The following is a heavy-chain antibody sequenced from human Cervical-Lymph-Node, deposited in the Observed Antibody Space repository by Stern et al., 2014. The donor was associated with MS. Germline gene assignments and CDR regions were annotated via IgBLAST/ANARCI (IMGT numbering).Heavy chain of an antibody. Sequence: VQLVESGAELKQPGASVKVSCKASGYSFITYYVHWVRQAPGQGLEWMGLIIPSGGSTTYAQKFQGRVTMTRDTSTSTVYRELSSRRSEDTAVYYCALLVAGTLNADYWGQGTLVTVSS. D-gene: IGHD6-19*01. CDR1: GYSFITYY. CDR2: IIPSGGST. J-gene: IGHJ4*02. CDR3: ALLVAGTLNADY. V-gene: IGHV1-46*01.